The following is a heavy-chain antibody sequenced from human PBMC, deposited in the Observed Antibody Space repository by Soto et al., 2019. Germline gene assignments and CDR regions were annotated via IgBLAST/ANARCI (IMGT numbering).Heavy chain of an antibody. Sequence: SETQSLTCTVSGGTISSYDWSWIRPPTGKGLEWIGYIYYSGSTNYNPSLKSRVTISVDTSKNQFSLKLSSVTAADTAVYYCASTAHSSGWYSGGFDYWGQGTLVTVSS. CDR1: GGTISSYD. D-gene: IGHD6-19*01. V-gene: IGHV4-59*01. J-gene: IGHJ4*02. CDR3: ASTAHSSGWYSGGFDY. CDR2: IYYSGST.